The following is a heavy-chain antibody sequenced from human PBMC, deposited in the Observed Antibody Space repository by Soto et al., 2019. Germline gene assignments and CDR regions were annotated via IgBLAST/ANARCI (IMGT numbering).Heavy chain of an antibody. J-gene: IGHJ4*02. V-gene: IGHV1-8*01. CDR3: ARHPDMVRGVIINADY. CDR1: GYTFTSYD. D-gene: IGHD3-10*01. Sequence: ASVKVSCKASGYTFTSYDINWVRQATGQGLEWMGWMNPNSGNTGYAQKFQGRVTMTRNTSISTAYMELSSLRSEDTAVYYCARHPDMVRGVIINADYWGQGTLVTVSS. CDR2: MNPNSGNT.